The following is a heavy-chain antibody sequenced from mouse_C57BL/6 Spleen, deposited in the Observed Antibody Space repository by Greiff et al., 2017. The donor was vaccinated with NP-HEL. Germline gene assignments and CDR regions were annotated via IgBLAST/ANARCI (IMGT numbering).Heavy chain of an antibody. CDR2: ISSGGDYI. D-gene: IGHD2-2*01. CDR1: GFTFSSYA. CDR3: TREKDGYGWFAY. Sequence: EVKVVESGEGLVKPGGSLKLSCAASGFTFSSYAMSWVRQTPEKRLEWVAYISSGGDYIYYADTVKGRFTISRDNARNTLYLQMSSLKSEDTAMYYCTREKDGYGWFAYWGQGTLVTVSA. V-gene: IGHV5-9-1*02. J-gene: IGHJ3*01.